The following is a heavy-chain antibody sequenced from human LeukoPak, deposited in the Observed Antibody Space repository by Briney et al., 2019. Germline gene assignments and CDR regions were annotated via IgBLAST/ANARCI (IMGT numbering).Heavy chain of an antibody. J-gene: IGHJ3*02. CDR1: GGSFSSYY. V-gene: IGHV4-34*01. CDR2: ISYSGIT. Sequence: SETVSLTCAVYGGSFSSYYWTWIRQPPGKGLEWIGEISYSGITKYSPSLKSRVTISVDTSKNQFSLKLNSVTAADTAVYYCARENRLVYYHSLTGSADGFDIWGQGTMVSVSS. CDR3: ARENRLVYYHSLTGSADGFDI. D-gene: IGHD3-9*01.